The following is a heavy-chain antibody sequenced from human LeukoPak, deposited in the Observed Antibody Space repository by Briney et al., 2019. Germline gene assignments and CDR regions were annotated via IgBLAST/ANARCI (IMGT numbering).Heavy chain of an antibody. D-gene: IGHD1-14*01. Sequence: PSETLSLTCTVSGGSISSYYWSWIRQPPGKGLEWIGYIYYSGSTNYNPSLKSRVTISVDTSKNQFSLKLNSVTAADTAVYYCARNPPATAEYYFDYWGQGTLVTVSS. V-gene: IGHV4-59*08. CDR3: ARNPPATAEYYFDY. CDR2: IYYSGST. CDR1: GGSISSYY. J-gene: IGHJ4*02.